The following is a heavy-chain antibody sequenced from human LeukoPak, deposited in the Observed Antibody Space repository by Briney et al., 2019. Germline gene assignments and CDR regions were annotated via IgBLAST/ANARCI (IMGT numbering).Heavy chain of an antibody. V-gene: IGHV1-3*01. J-gene: IGHJ4*02. CDR3: AREVGATDY. Sequence: ASVKVSCTASGYTFISYTLHWVRQAPGQRLEWMGWINAGNGNTKYSQEFQGRVTFTRDTSASTAYMELSSLRSEDTAMYYCAREVGATDYWVQGTLVTVSS. D-gene: IGHD1-26*01. CDR2: INAGNGNT. CDR1: GYTFISYT.